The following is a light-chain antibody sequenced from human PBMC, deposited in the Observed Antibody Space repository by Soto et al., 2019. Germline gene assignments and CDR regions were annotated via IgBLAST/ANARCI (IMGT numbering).Light chain of an antibody. Sequence: DIQMTQSPSSLSASVGDSVTITCRASQSISSYLNWYQQKPGKAPKLLIYAASSLQSGVPSRFSGSGSGTDFTLTISSLQPEDFASYYCQQSYSTLYPFGQGTKVYIK. J-gene: IGKJ2*01. CDR1: QSISSY. CDR3: QQSYSTLYP. CDR2: AAS. V-gene: IGKV1-39*01.